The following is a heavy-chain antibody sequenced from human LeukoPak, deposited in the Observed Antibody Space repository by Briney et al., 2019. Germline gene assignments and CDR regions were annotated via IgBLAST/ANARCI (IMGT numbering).Heavy chain of an antibody. CDR3: AWQGTYDSSGDDAFDI. D-gene: IGHD3-22*01. Sequence: SETLSLTCTVSGGSISSGSYHWSWIRQPAGKGLEWIGRIYTSGSTNYNPSLKSRVTISVNTSKNQFSLKLSSVTAADTAVYYCAWQGTYDSSGDDAFDIWGQGTMATVSS. CDR2: IYTSGST. V-gene: IGHV4-61*02. J-gene: IGHJ3*02. CDR1: GGSISSGSYH.